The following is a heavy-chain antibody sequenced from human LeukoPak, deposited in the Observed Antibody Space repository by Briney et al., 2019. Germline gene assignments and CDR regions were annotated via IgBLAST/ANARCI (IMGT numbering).Heavy chain of an antibody. CDR2: INHSGST. Sequence: SETLSLTCAVYGGSFSGYYWSWIRQPPGKGLEWIGEINHSGSTNYNPSLKSRVTISVDTSKNQFSLKLSSVTAADTAVYYCARGALGYYYYYGMDVWGKGTTVTVSS. CDR1: GGSFSGYY. V-gene: IGHV4-34*01. J-gene: IGHJ6*04. CDR3: ARGALGYYYYYGMDV.